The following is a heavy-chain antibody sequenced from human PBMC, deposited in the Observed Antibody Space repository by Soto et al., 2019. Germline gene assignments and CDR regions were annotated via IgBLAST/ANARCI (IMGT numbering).Heavy chain of an antibody. V-gene: IGHV3-30*18. Sequence: GGSLRLSCAASGFTFSSYGMHWVRQAPGKGLEWVAVISYDGSNKYYADSVKGRFTISRDNSKNTLYLQMNSLRAEDTAVYYCAKGAAVAGDYYYYYGMDVWGQGTTVTSP. D-gene: IGHD6-19*01. CDR2: ISYDGSNK. J-gene: IGHJ6*02. CDR3: AKGAAVAGDYYYYYGMDV. CDR1: GFTFSSYG.